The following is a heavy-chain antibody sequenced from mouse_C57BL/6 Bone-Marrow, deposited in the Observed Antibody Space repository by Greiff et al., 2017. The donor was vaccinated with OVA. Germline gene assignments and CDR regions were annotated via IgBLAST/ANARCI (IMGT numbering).Heavy chain of an antibody. D-gene: IGHD1-1*01. Sequence: QLQQSGPELVKPGASVKISCKASGYTFTDYYMNWVKQSHGKSLEWIGDINPNNGGTSYNQKFKGKATLTVDKSSSTAYMELRSLTSEDSAVYYCGLLLDYWGQGTTLTVSS. CDR3: GLLLDY. V-gene: IGHV1-26*01. CDR1: GYTFTDYY. J-gene: IGHJ2*01. CDR2: INPNNGGT.